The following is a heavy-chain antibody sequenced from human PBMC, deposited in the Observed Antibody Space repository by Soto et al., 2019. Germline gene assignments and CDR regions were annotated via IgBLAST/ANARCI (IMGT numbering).Heavy chain of an antibody. D-gene: IGHD3-10*01. CDR2: ISYDGSNK. CDR3: ARAHSGSNDAFDI. J-gene: IGHJ3*02. Sequence: QVQLVESGGGVVQPGRSLRLSCAASGFTFSSYAMHWVRQAPGKGLEWVAVISYDGSNKYYADSVKGRFTISRDNSKNTLYLQMNSLRAEVTAVYYCARAHSGSNDAFDIWGQGTMVTVSS. CDR1: GFTFSSYA. V-gene: IGHV3-30-3*01.